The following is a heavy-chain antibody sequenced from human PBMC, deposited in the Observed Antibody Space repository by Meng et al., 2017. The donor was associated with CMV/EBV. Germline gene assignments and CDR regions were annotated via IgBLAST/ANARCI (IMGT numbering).Heavy chain of an antibody. CDR3: ARYCSSTSCYRFDP. CDR1: GFTFSSYS. CDR2: ISSSSSYI. Sequence: SCAASGFTFSSYSMNWVRQAPGKGLEWVSSISSSSSYIYYADSVKGRFTISRDNAKNSLYLQMNSLRAEDTAVYYCARYCSSTSCYRFDPWGQGTLVTVSS. D-gene: IGHD2-2*02. J-gene: IGHJ5*02. V-gene: IGHV3-21*01.